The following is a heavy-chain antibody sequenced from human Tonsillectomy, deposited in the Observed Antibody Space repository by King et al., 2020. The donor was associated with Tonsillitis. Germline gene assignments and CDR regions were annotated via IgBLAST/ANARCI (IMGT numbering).Heavy chain of an antibody. J-gene: IGHJ3*02. V-gene: IGHV1-69*01. CDR3: AREADSGSAGDGFDI. Sequence: VQLVQSGAEVKKPGSSVKVSCKASGGTFSRNAISWVRQAPGQGLEWMGGIIPIFGTTNYAPKFQGTVTMTADESTSTAYMELSSLRSEDTAVYYCAREADSGSAGDGFDIWGQGTLVTVSS. D-gene: IGHD1-26*01. CDR2: IIPIFGTT. CDR1: GGTFSRNA.